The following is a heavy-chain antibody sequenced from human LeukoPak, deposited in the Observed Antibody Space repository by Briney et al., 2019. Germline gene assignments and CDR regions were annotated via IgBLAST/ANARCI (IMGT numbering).Heavy chain of an antibody. J-gene: IGHJ4*02. CDR3: ATSLQAVVDY. CDR2: ISSGGSYI. Sequence: PGGSLRLSRAASGFTFSSYSMNWVRQAPGKGLEWVSSISSGGSYIYYADSVKGRFTISRDNAKNSLYLQMNSLRAEDTAVYYCATSLQAVVDYWGQGTLVTVSS. V-gene: IGHV3-21*01. CDR1: GFTFSSYS.